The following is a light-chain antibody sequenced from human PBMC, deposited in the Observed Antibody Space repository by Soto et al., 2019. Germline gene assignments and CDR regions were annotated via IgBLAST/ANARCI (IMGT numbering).Light chain of an antibody. CDR1: QYINTR. CDR3: HQRQSWPRT. CDR2: QTS. Sequence: EIVLTQSPATLSSFPFDRVTLSCMASQYINTRLAWYQHRPGQAPRLLIYQTSLRAAGIPARFSASGSGTDFTLTISDVQPEDFALYYCHQRQSWPRTFGQGTKVDIK. V-gene: IGKV3-11*01. J-gene: IGKJ1*01.